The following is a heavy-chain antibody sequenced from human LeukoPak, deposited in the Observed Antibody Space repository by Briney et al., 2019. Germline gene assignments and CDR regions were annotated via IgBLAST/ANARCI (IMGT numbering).Heavy chain of an antibody. CDR1: GFTFSSYA. V-gene: IGHV3-30-3*01. Sequence: PGGSLRLPCAASGFTFSSYAMHWVRQAPGKGLEWVAVISYDGSNKYYADSVKGRFTISRDNSKNTLYLQMNSLRAEDTAVYYCARALMEWELVPTPDYWGQGTLVTVSS. D-gene: IGHD1-26*01. J-gene: IGHJ4*02. CDR3: ARALMEWELVPTPDY. CDR2: ISYDGSNK.